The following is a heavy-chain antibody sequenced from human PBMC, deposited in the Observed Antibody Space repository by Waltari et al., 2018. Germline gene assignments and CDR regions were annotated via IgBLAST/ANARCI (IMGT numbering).Heavy chain of an antibody. CDR2: IWYDGSNK. D-gene: IGHD1-26*01. CDR1: GFTFSSYG. CDR3: ARGGYFPSSGHAFDI. J-gene: IGHJ3*02. V-gene: IGHV3-33*01. Sequence: QVQLVESGGGVVQPGRSLRLSCAASGFTFSSYGMHWVRQAPGKGLEWVAVIWYDGSNKYYADSVKGRFTISRDNSKNTLYLQMNSLRAEDTAVYYCARGGYFPSSGHAFDIWGQGTMVTVSS.